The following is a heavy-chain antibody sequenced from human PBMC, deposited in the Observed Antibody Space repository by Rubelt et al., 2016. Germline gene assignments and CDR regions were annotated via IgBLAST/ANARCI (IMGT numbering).Heavy chain of an antibody. D-gene: IGHD3-3*01. J-gene: IGHJ4*02. Sequence: RGLEWMGWINPNSGGTNYAQKFQGRVTMTRDTSISTAYMELSRLRSDDTAVYYCARGKPPGFLEWLFPVDYWGQGTLVTVSS. CDR3: ARGKPPGFLEWLFPVDY. CDR2: INPNSGGT. V-gene: IGHV1-2*02.